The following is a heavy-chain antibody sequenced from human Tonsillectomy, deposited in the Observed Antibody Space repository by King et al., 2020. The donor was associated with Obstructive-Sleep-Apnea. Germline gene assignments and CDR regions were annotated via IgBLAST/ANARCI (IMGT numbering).Heavy chain of an antibody. CDR2: IYTSGST. D-gene: IGHD5-24*01. J-gene: IGHJ5*02. V-gene: IGHV4-4*07. Sequence: QLQESGPGLVKPSETLSLTCTVSGGSISSYYWSWIRQPAGKRLDWIGRIYTSGSTNYNPSLKIRVTMSVDTSKNQFSLKLSSVTAADTAVYYCARDYHSRDGYNAWGQGTLVTVSS. CDR1: GGSISSYY. CDR3: ARDYHSRDGYNA.